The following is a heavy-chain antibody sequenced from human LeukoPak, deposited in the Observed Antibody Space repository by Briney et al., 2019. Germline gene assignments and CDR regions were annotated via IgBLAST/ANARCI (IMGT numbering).Heavy chain of an antibody. D-gene: IGHD3-10*01. Sequence: PGGSLRLSCAASGFTFSSYAMHWVRQAPGKGLEWVAVISYDGSNKYYADSVKGRFTISRDNSKNTPYLQMNSLRAEDTAVYYCAKENRLTMVRGDIDYWGQGTLVTVSS. CDR1: GFTFSSYA. V-gene: IGHV3-30-3*01. J-gene: IGHJ4*02. CDR2: ISYDGSNK. CDR3: AKENRLTMVRGDIDY.